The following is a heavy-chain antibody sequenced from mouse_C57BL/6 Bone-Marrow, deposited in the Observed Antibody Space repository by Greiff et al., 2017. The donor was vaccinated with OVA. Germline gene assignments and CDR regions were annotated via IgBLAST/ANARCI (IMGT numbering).Heavy chain of an antibody. V-gene: IGHV2-2*01. CDR3: ATLTTVVAGAMDY. CDR1: GFSLTSYG. CDR2: IWRGGST. D-gene: IGHD1-1*01. Sequence: VQLQESGPGLVQPSQSLSITCTVSGFSLTSYGVHWVRQSPGKGLEWLGVIWRGGSTAYNASFIYRLSISKDNSKSQVVFKMNSLQADDTAVYYCATLTTVVAGAMDYWGQGTSVTVSS. J-gene: IGHJ4*01.